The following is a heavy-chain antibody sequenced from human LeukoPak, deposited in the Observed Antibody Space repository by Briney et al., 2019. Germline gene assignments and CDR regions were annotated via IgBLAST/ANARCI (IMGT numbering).Heavy chain of an antibody. CDR2: IYPGDSDT. Sequence: GESLKISCKGSGYSFTTYWIGWVRQMPGKGLEWMGIIYPGDSDTRYSPSFQGQVTISADKSISTAYLQWSSLKASDSAMYYCARHKEGCSGGSCYSDFYYGMDVWGQGTTVTVSS. CDR1: GYSFTTYW. CDR3: ARHKEGCSGGSCYSDFYYGMDV. J-gene: IGHJ6*02. D-gene: IGHD2-15*01. V-gene: IGHV5-51*01.